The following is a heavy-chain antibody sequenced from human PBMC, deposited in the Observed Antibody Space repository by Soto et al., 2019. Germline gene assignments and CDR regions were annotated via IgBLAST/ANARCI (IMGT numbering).Heavy chain of an antibody. V-gene: IGHV3-21*01. CDR2: ISSSSTYI. Sequence: PGWALRVSCTGSLFTFSSYSMNWVRQNPFKVLEWVSSISSSSTYIYYADSVKGRFTISRDNAKNSLYLQMNSLRAEDTAVYYCARRKRDVVAAQGKGAFDIWGQGTMVTVSS. CDR3: ARRKRDVVAAQGKGAFDI. D-gene: IGHD2-2*01. CDR1: LFTFSSYS. J-gene: IGHJ3*02.